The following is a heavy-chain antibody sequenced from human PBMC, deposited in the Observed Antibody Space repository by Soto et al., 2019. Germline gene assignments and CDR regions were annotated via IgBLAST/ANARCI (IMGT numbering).Heavy chain of an antibody. CDR2: IYYSGST. V-gene: IGHV4-59*01. CDR3: ATANGSGTYPGPTPKYYHGMDV. Sequence: PSETLSLTCTVSGGSISSYYWSWIRQPPGKGLEWIGYIYYSGSTNYKSSLKSRVTISVDTSKNQFSLKLSSVTAADTAVYYCATANGSGTYPGPTPKYYHGMDVWGQGTTVTVSS. D-gene: IGHD3-10*01. J-gene: IGHJ6*02. CDR1: GGSISSYY.